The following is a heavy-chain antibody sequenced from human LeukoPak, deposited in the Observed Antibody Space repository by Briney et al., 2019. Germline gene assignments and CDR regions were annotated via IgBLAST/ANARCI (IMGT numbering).Heavy chain of an antibody. CDR3: ARDLAYSSYDY. V-gene: IGHV1-46*01. CDR2: INPSGGST. Sequence: GASVKVSCKASGGTFSSYAISWVRQAPGQGLEWVGIINPSGGSTSYAQKFQGRVTMTRDTSTSTVYMELSSLRSEDTAVYYCARDLAYSSYDYWGQGTLVTVSS. D-gene: IGHD6-6*01. CDR1: GGTFSSYA. J-gene: IGHJ4*02.